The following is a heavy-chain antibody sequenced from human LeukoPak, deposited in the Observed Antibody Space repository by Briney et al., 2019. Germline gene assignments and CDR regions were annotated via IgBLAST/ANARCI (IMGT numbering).Heavy chain of an antibody. Sequence: GASVKVSCKASGYTFTGYYMHWVRQAPGQGLEWMGRIIPILGIANYAQKFQGRVTITADKSTSTAYMELSSLRSEDTAVYYCASSGPYYDSSGYKYWGQGTLVTVSS. CDR2: IIPILGIA. V-gene: IGHV1-69*02. J-gene: IGHJ4*02. CDR1: GYTFTGYY. D-gene: IGHD3-22*01. CDR3: ASSGPYYDSSGYKY.